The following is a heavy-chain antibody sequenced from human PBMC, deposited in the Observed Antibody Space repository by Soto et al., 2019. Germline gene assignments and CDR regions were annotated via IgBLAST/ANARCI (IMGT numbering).Heavy chain of an antibody. D-gene: IGHD2-2*01. CDR1: GGTFSSYA. J-gene: IGHJ4*02. CDR2: IIPIFGTA. Sequence: SVKVSCKASGGTFSSYAISWVRQAPGQGLEWMGGIIPIFGTANYAQKFQGRVTITADESTSTAYMELSSLRSEDTAVYYCARGGQGYCSSTSCPYSFAYGGKGTLVTVPS. V-gene: IGHV1-69*13. CDR3: ARGGQGYCSSTSCPYSFAY.